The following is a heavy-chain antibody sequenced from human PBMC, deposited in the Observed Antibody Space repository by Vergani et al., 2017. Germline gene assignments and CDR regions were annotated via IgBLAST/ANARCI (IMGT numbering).Heavy chain of an antibody. V-gene: IGHV3-23*04. J-gene: IGHJ4*01. Sequence: VQLVESGGGVVQPGRSLRLSCAASGFTFSNSAVSWVRQAPGRGLAWVSSISGPGLSTYYAESVKGRFSISRDNSKNTVFLQMHSLRAEDTVIYYCVKEKIDLGSYFFDSWGHGILVTVSS. D-gene: IGHD2/OR15-2a*01. CDR3: VKEKIDLGSYFFDS. CDR1: GFTFSNSA. CDR2: ISGPGLST.